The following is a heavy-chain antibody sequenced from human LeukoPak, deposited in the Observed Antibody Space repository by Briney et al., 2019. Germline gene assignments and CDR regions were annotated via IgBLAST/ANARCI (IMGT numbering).Heavy chain of an antibody. J-gene: IGHJ4*02. CDR3: AKAPYSSGWFRFDY. CDR1: GFSFNTYA. V-gene: IGHV3-23*01. D-gene: IGHD6-19*01. Sequence: GGSLRLSCAASGFSFNTYAMSWVRQAPGKGLEWVSAISNTGGSTYYADSVKGRFTISRDKSKNTLYLQMNSLRAEDTAVYYCAKAPYSSGWFRFDYWGQGTLVTVSS. CDR2: ISNTGGST.